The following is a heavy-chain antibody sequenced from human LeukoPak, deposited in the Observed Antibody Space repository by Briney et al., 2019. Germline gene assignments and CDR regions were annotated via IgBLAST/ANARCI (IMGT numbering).Heavy chain of an antibody. Sequence: PSETLSLTCTVSGGSISSYYWSWIRQPPGKGLEWMGYIYYSGSTNYNPSLKSRVTISVDTSKNQFSLKLSSVTAADTAVYYCARDPHPRDSSGYYYYYYYMDVWGKGTTVTVSS. CDR3: ARDPHPRDSSGYYYYYYYMDV. CDR1: GGSISSYY. CDR2: IYYSGST. V-gene: IGHV4-59*01. D-gene: IGHD3-22*01. J-gene: IGHJ6*03.